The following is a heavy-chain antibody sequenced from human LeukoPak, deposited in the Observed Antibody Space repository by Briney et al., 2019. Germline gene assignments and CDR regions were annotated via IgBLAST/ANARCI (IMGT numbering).Heavy chain of an antibody. CDR3: ARVDMATITFDY. Sequence: SETLSLTCTVSGGSISSSSYYWGWIRQPPGKGLEWIGRIYYSGSTYYNPSLKSRVTISVDTSKNQFSLKLNSVTAADTAVYYCARVDMATITFDYWGQGTLVTVSS. J-gene: IGHJ4*02. CDR2: IYYSGST. V-gene: IGHV4-39*07. CDR1: GGSISSSSYY. D-gene: IGHD5-24*01.